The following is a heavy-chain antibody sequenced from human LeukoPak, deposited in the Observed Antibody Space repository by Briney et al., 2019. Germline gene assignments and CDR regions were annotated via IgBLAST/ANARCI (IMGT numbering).Heavy chain of an antibody. J-gene: IGHJ4*02. Sequence: GRSLRLSCTASGFTFSTYGMHWVRQAPGKGLEWVSYISSRSRTIYYADSVKGRFTISRDNAKNSLYLQMISLRDEDTAVYYCARDYNYWGQGTLVTVSS. CDR3: ARDYNY. V-gene: IGHV3-48*02. D-gene: IGHD4-11*01. CDR2: ISSRSRTI. CDR1: GFTFSTYG.